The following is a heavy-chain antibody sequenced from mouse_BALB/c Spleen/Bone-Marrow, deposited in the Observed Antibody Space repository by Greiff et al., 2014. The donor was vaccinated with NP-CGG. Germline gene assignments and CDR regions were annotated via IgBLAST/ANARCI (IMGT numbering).Heavy chain of an antibody. J-gene: IGHJ4*01. CDR1: GFTFSYYT. D-gene: IGHD2-2*01. CDR2: ISNGGSST. V-gene: IGHV5-12-2*01. Sequence: DVKLVESGGGLVQPGGSLKLSCAASGFTFSYYTMSWVRQTPEKRLEWVAYISNGGSSTYHPDTVKGRFTISRDNAKNTLYLQMSSLKSEDTAMYYCARDGYDVGGALDYWGQGTSVTVPS. CDR3: ARDGYDVGGALDY.